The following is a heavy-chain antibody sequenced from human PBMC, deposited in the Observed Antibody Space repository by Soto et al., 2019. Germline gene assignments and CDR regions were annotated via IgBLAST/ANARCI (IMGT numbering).Heavy chain of an antibody. D-gene: IGHD3-3*01. CDR3: ERKHLREYIRWSRDP. V-gene: IGHV1-2*06. J-gene: IGHJ5*02. CDR1: GYTFTDNQ. Sequence: QAHLVQSGPELKKPGASVKVSCKASGYTFTDNQIHWLRRAPGQRREWMGRIDPRSGDTRFAQTSRGRVTMTRDTYTDTVYMELNRLTPEDTAMYYCERKHLREYIRWSRDPWGQGTLGTVSS. CDR2: IDPRSGDT.